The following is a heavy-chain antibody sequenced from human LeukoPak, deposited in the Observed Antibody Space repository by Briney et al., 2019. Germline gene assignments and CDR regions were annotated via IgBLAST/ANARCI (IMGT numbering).Heavy chain of an antibody. D-gene: IGHD2-15*01. Sequence: GGSLRLSCAASGFTFSSYDMHWVRHATGKGLEWVSAIGTAGDTYYPGSVKGRFTISRENAKNSLYLQMNSLRAGDTAVYYCARGIRCSGGSCYSLDYWGQGTLVTVSS. CDR3: ARGIRCSGGSCYSLDY. CDR2: IGTAGDT. J-gene: IGHJ4*02. CDR1: GFTFSSYD. V-gene: IGHV3-13*01.